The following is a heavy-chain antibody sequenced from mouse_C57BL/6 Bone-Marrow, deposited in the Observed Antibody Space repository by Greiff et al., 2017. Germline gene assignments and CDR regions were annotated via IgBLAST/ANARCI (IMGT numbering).Heavy chain of an antibody. V-gene: IGHV1-81*01. CDR1: GYTFTSYG. CDR3: AREGGYVGAWFAD. CDR2: IYPRSGHT. J-gene: IGHJ3*01. D-gene: IGHD2-2*01. Sequence: VQLQQSGAELARPGASVKLSCKASGYTFTSYGISWVKQRTGQGLEWIGEIYPRSGHTYYNEKFKGKATLTADKSYSTAYMELRSLTSVDSAFYCWAREGGYVGAWFADWGQGTLVTVAA.